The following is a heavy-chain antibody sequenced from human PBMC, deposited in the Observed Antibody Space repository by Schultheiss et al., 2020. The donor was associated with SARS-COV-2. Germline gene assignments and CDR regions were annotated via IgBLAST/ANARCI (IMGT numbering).Heavy chain of an antibody. Sequence: GESLKISCAASGFTFSSYAMSWVRQAPGKGLEWVSAISGSGGSTYYADSVKGRFTISRDNSKNTLYLQMNSLRAEDTAVYYCANSPQGDSSGYYYESAFDIWGQGTMVTVSS. CDR1: GFTFSSYA. CDR3: ANSPQGDSSGYYYESAFDI. D-gene: IGHD3-22*01. V-gene: IGHV3-23*01. CDR2: ISGSGGST. J-gene: IGHJ3*02.